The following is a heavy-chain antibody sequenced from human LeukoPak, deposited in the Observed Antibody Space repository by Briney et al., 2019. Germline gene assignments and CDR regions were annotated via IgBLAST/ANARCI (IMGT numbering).Heavy chain of an antibody. V-gene: IGHV3-23*01. J-gene: IGHJ4*02. CDR3: AKDLDSSGYYLGENFDY. CDR2: ISGSGGRT. Sequence: GGSLRLSCAASGFTFSSYAMNWVRLAPRKGLELVAMISGSGGRTYYADSVRGRFTISRDNSKNTLYLQMNSLRSEDKAVYYCAKDLDSSGYYLGENFDYWGQGTLVTVSS. CDR1: GFTFSSYA. D-gene: IGHD3-22*01.